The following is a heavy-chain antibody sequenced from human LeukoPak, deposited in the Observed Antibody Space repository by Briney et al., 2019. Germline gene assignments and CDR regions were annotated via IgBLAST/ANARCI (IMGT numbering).Heavy chain of an antibody. J-gene: IGHJ4*02. CDR1: GFTFSSYA. CDR2: ISGSGGST. CDR3: ARDSGAGATYSDY. Sequence: GGSLRLSCAASGFTFSSYAMSWVRQAPGKGLEWVSAISGSGGSTYYADSVKGRFTISRDNSKNTLYLQMNSLKAGDTAVYYCARDSGAGATYSDYWGQGTLVTVSS. D-gene: IGHD1-26*01. V-gene: IGHV3-23*01.